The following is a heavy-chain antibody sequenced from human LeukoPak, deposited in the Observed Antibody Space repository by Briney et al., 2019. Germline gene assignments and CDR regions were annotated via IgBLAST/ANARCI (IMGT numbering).Heavy chain of an antibody. V-gene: IGHV3-23*01. Sequence: PGGSLRLSCAASGCTFSSYAMSWVRQAPGKGLEWVSAISGSGGSTYYADSVKGRFTISRDNSKNTLYLQMNSLRAEDTAVYYCAKSWMTTVTTPCDYWGQGTLVTVSS. CDR3: AKSWMTTVTTPCDY. CDR2: ISGSGGST. CDR1: GCTFSSYA. D-gene: IGHD4-17*01. J-gene: IGHJ4*02.